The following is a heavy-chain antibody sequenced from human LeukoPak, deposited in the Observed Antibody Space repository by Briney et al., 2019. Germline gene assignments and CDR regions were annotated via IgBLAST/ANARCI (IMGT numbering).Heavy chain of an antibody. CDR1: GGSISSYY. CDR3: ASHDYSNSRPFS. CDR2: IYTSGST. D-gene: IGHD4-11*01. V-gene: IGHV4-4*07. J-gene: IGHJ5*02. Sequence: SETLSLTCTVSGGSISSYYWSWIRQPAGKGLEWIGRIYTSGSTNYNPSLKSRVTMSVDTSKNQFSLKLSSVTAADTAVYYCASHDYSNSRPFSWGQGTLVTVSS.